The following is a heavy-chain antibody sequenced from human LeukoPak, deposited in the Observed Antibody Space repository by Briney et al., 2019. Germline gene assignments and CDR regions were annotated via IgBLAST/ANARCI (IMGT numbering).Heavy chain of an antibody. D-gene: IGHD2-2*01. CDR2: IYYSGST. CDR1: GGSISSYY. J-gene: IGHJ5*02. Sequence: PSETLSLTYTVSGGSISSYYWSWIRQPPGKGLEWIGYIYYSGSTNYNPSLKSRVTISVDTSKNQFSLKLSSVTAADTAVYYCARGASHLSPWGQGTLVTVSS. CDR3: ARGASHLSP. V-gene: IGHV4-59*01.